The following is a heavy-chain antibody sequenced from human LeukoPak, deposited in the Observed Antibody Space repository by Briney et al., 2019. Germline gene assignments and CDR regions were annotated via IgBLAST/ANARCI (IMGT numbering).Heavy chain of an antibody. CDR3: ARVFQRQLADY. V-gene: IGHV1-2*02. J-gene: IGHJ4*02. CDR1: GYIFTDYA. Sequence: ASVKVSCKASGYIFTDYAIHWLRQAPGQRPEWMGWINPNSGGTNYAQKFQGRVTMTRDTSISTAYMELSRLRSDDTAVYYCARVFQRQLADYWGQGTLVTVSS. CDR2: INPNSGGT. D-gene: IGHD6-13*01.